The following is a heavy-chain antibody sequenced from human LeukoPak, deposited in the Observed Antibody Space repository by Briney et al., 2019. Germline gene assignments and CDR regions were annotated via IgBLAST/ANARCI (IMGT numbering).Heavy chain of an antibody. CDR2: IYHSGST. J-gene: IGHJ6*02. V-gene: IGHV4-30-2*01. CDR3: ARGESGRPYYYYYGMDV. CDR1: GGSISSGGYS. Sequence: PSQTLSLTCAVSGGSISSGGYSWSWIRQPPGKGLEWIGYIYHSGSTYYNPSLKSRVTISVDRSKNQFSLKLSSVTAADTAVYYCARGESGRPYYYYYGMDVWGQGTTVTASS. D-gene: IGHD3-10*01.